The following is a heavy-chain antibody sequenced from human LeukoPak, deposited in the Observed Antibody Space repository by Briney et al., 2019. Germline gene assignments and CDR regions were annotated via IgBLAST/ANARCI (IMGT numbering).Heavy chain of an antibody. CDR3: ERICCPAPATWYPDDY. V-gene: IGHV1-18*01. CDR1: GYTFTTSG. CDR2: ISAYNGLT. J-gene: IGHJ4*02. Sequence: GASVKVSFKASGYTFTTSGISWARQAPGQGLEWMGWISAYNGLTEFAQKFQGRVTLTSDTSTTTAYMALRSLTSAATAAYYCERICCPAPATWYPDDYGGQGTLVTVSS. D-gene: IGHD6-13*01.